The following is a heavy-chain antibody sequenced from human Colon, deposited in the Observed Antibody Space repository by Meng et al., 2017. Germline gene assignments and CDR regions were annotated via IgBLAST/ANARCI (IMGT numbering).Heavy chain of an antibody. Sequence: GAEVKKPGASVKVSCKASGYTFTDYYIHWVRQAPGQGLEWMGRINPNSGGTNYAQKFQGRVTMTRDTSISTAYMELSRLRSDDTAVYYCARGYLVVVPTAPNAGYWGQGTLVTVSS. J-gene: IGHJ4*02. CDR2: INPNSGGT. CDR3: ARGYLVVVPTAPNAGY. CDR1: GYTFTDYY. D-gene: IGHD2-2*01. V-gene: IGHV1-2*06.